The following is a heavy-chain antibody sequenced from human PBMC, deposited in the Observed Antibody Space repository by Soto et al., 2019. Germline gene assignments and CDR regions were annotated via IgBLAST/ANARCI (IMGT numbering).Heavy chain of an antibody. CDR3: AREHYGSGKVFDY. CDR2: INPNNGGT. Sequence: ASVKVSCKASGYTFTGYYIHWVRQAPGQGLEWMGWINPNNGGTSYAQNFQGWVTMTRDTSISTAYMEVTRLKSDDTAVYYCAREHYGSGKVFDYWGPGTLVTVSS. D-gene: IGHD3-10*01. CDR1: GYTFTGYY. J-gene: IGHJ4*02. V-gene: IGHV1-2*04.